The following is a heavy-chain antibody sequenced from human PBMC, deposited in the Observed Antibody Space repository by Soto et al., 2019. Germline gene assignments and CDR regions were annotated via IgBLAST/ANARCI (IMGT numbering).Heavy chain of an antibody. CDR1: GGSISSYY. CDR3: ARGWIAAAGTSFFQH. CDR2: IYYSGST. Sequence: SETLSLTFTVSGGSISSYYWSWIRQPPGKGLEWIGYIYYSGSTNYNPSLKSRVTISVDTSKNQFSLKLSSVTAADTAVYYCARGWIAAAGTSFFQHWGQGTLVTVSS. V-gene: IGHV4-59*01. J-gene: IGHJ1*01. D-gene: IGHD6-13*01.